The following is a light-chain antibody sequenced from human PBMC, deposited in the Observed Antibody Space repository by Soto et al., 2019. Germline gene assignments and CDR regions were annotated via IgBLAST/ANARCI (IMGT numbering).Light chain of an antibody. CDR3: QQYNSYSPT. CDR2: KAS. J-gene: IGKJ1*01. CDR1: QGISVW. Sequence: DIQMPPSPSTLSAPVGDRVTITCRASQGISVWLAWYQQKAGKAPNLLIYKASRLESGVPARFSGSGSETEFTLTISGLQPGDSATYYCQQYNSYSPTFGQGTKVDIK. V-gene: IGKV1-5*03.